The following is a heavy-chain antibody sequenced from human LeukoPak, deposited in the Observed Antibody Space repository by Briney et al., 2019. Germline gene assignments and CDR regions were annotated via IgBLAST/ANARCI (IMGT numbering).Heavy chain of an antibody. V-gene: IGHV3-33*01. CDR2: FGYDGSRK. D-gene: IGHD2-2*01. CDR3: ARADCSSSSCPSKFDY. CDR1: GFSFTNYG. Sequence: GGSRRLSCVAPGFSFTNYGLRWVGQAPGRGRGWGGVFGYDGSRKYYADSVKGRFTISRDNSKNTLSLQMDSLRVEDTAVYYCARADCSSSSCPSKFDYWGQGTLVTVSS. J-gene: IGHJ4*02.